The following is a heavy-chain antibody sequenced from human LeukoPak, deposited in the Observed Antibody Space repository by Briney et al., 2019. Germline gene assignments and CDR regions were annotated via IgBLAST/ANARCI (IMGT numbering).Heavy chain of an antibody. CDR1: GYTFTSYG. V-gene: IGHV1-18*01. Sequence: GASVKVSCKASGYTFTSYGISWVRQAPGQGLEWMGWISAYNGNTNYAQNLQGRVTITTDTSTSTAYMELRSLRSDDTAVYYCARDWAGGIAVAGRGYYFDYWGQGTLVTVSS. CDR2: ISAYNGNT. J-gene: IGHJ4*02. D-gene: IGHD6-19*01. CDR3: ARDWAGGIAVAGRGYYFDY.